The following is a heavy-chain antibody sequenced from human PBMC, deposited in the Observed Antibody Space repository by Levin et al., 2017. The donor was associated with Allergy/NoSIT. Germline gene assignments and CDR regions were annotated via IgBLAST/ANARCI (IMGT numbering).Heavy chain of an antibody. CDR1: GYTFTGYY. CDR2: INPNSGGT. D-gene: IGHD2-15*01. Sequence: ASVKVSCKASGYTFTGYYMHWVRQAPGQGLEWMGWINPNSGGTNYAQKFQGRVTMTRDTSISTAYMELSRLRSDDTAVYYCASDGDCSGGSCSNWFDPWGQGTLVTVSS. V-gene: IGHV1-2*02. J-gene: IGHJ5*02. CDR3: ASDGDCSGGSCSNWFDP.